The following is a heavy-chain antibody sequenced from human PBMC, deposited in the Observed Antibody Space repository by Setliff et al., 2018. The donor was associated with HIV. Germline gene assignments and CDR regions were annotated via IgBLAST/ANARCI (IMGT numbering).Heavy chain of an antibody. CDR3: ARSNPGITAGLLAY. CDR1: GVSIPTNY. J-gene: IGHJ4*02. D-gene: IGHD6-13*01. Sequence: SETLSLTSNIPGVSIPTNYWNWIRQPAGKGLEWIGRIYTTGGTNYNPALKSRVTMSIDTSKNQISLKLNSVTAADTATYYCARSNPGITAGLLAYWGPGTLVTISS. V-gene: IGHV4-4*07. CDR2: IYTTGGT.